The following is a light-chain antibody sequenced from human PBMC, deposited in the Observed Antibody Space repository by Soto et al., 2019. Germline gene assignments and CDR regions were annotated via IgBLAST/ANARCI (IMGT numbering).Light chain of an antibody. V-gene: IGKV3-20*01. Sequence: EIVLTQSPATLSLSPGDRATLSCRASQNVRSDYLAWFQQKPGQAPRLLIYGASSRTTGIPDRFSGSGSGTDFTLTISRLEPEDFAVYYCQQYGNAPFTFGPGTKVDIK. CDR3: QQYGNAPFT. J-gene: IGKJ3*01. CDR1: QNVRSDY. CDR2: GAS.